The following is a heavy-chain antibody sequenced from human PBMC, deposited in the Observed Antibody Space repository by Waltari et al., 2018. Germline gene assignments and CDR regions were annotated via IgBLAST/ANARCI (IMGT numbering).Heavy chain of an antibody. CDR2: ISWNSGSI. V-gene: IGHV3-9*01. CDR3: AKDIKRAARPTGYYGMDV. CDR1: GFTFDDYA. D-gene: IGHD6-6*01. Sequence: EVQLVESGGGLVQPGRSLRLSCAASGFTFDDYAMPWVRQAPGKGLEWVSGISWNSGSICYAASVKGRFTISRDNAKNSLYLQMNSLRAEDTALYYCAKDIKRAARPTGYYGMDVWGQGTTVTVSS. J-gene: IGHJ6*02.